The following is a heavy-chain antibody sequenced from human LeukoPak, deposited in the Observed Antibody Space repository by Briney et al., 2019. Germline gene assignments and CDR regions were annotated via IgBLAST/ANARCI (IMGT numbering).Heavy chain of an antibody. CDR2: ISYDGSNK. CDR3: AKASNSKGLWFGEALDYYYYGMDV. J-gene: IGHJ6*02. V-gene: IGHV3-30-3*01. CDR1: GFTFSSYA. D-gene: IGHD3-10*01. Sequence: PGRSLRLSCAASGFTFSSYAMHWVRQAPGKGLEWVAVISYDGSNKYYADSVKGRFTISRDNSKNTLYLQMNSLRAEDTAVYYCAKASNSKGLWFGEALDYYYYGMDVWGQGTMVTVSS.